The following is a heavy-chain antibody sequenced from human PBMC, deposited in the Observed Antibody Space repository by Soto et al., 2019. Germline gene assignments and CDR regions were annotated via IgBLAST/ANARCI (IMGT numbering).Heavy chain of an antibody. V-gene: IGHV3-23*01. CDR3: ANLYGDYVRAAFDY. CDR1: GFTFSSYA. CDR2: ISGSGGST. D-gene: IGHD4-17*01. Sequence: EVQLLESGGGLVQPGGSLRLSCAASGFTFSSYAMSWVRQAPGKGLEWVSAISGSGGSTYYADSVKGRFTISSDNSKNTLYLQMNSLRAEDTAVYYCANLYGDYVRAAFDYWGQGTLVTVSS. J-gene: IGHJ4*02.